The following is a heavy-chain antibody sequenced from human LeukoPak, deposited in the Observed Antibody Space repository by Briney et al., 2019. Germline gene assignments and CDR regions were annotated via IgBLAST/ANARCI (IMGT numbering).Heavy chain of an antibody. J-gene: IGHJ4*02. Sequence: PSETLSLTCTVSGGSISSGDYYWSWIRQPPGKGLEWIGYISYSGSTNYNPSLKSRVTISVDTSKNQFSLKLSSVTAADTAVYYCARHPDYGGNFDSWGQGTLVTVSS. V-gene: IGHV4-61*08. CDR3: ARHPDYGGNFDS. D-gene: IGHD4-23*01. CDR2: ISYSGST. CDR1: GGSISSGDYY.